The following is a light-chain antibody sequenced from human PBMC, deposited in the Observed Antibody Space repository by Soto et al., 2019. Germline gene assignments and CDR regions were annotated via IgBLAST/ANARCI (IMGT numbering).Light chain of an antibody. CDR2: GAS. Sequence: EIVLTQSPGTLSLSPGDRVTLSCRASQSVSSNYLAWYQQKPGQAPRLLIYGASSRATGIPDRFSGSGSGTEFTLTITSLDPHNFTVYLCHQYRSSPDTSVQGTKLKIK. CDR1: QSVSSNY. J-gene: IGKJ2*01. CDR3: HQYRSSPDT. V-gene: IGKV3-20*01.